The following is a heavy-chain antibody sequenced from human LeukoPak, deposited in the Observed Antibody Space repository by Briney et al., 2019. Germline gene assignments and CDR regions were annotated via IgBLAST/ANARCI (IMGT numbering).Heavy chain of an antibody. V-gene: IGHV3-30-3*01. J-gene: IGHJ4*02. D-gene: IGHD4-11*01. Sequence: GRSLRLSCAASGFTFSSYAMHGVRQAPGKGLEWVAVISYDGSNKYYADSVKGRFTISRGNSKNTLYLQMNSLRAEDTAVYYCARDSTTVTLDYWGQGTLVTVSS. CDR2: ISYDGSNK. CDR3: ARDSTTVTLDY. CDR1: GFTFSSYA.